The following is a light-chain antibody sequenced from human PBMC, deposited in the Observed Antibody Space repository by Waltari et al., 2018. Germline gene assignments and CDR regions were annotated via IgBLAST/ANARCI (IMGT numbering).Light chain of an antibody. CDR1: NSNIGGNF. Sequence: QSVLTKPPSVSGTPGQRVTISCSGSNSNIGGNFVNWYQQLPGKAPKLLIYNDNQGPSGVPDRFSASKSGTSAALAITGLQSEDEADYYCAVWDDSLGGVFGGGTKLTVL. CDR2: NDN. V-gene: IGLV1-44*01. CDR3: AVWDDSLGGV. J-gene: IGLJ3*02.